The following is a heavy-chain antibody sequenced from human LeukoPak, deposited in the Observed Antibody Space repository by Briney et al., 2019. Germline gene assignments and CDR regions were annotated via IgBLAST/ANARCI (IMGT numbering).Heavy chain of an antibody. CDR2: MNPNTGDT. CDR1: GYTFTDYY. V-gene: IGHV1-8*02. CDR3: ARDPYYGSGRYRYGMDV. J-gene: IGHJ6*04. Sequence: ASVKVSCKASGYTFTDYYIHWVRQATGQGLEWMGWMNPNTGDTGYAQKFQGRVTLTRNTSISTAYMELSSLRSKDTAVYYCARDPYYGSGRYRYGMDVWGKGTTVTISS. D-gene: IGHD3-10*01.